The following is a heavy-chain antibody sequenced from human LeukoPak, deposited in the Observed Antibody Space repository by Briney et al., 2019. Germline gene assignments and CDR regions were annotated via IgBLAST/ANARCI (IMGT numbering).Heavy chain of an antibody. CDR3: AKHGEYCSGGSCYSHYYYGMDV. CDR1: GFTFSSYA. J-gene: IGHJ6*02. V-gene: IGHV3-23*01. CDR2: ISGSGGST. Sequence: PGGSLRLSCAASGFTFSSYAMSWVRQAPGKGLEWVSAISGSGGSTYYGDSVKGRFTISRDNSKNTLYLQMNSLRAEDTAVYYCAKHGEYCSGGSCYSHYYYGMDVWGQGTTVTVSS. D-gene: IGHD2-15*01.